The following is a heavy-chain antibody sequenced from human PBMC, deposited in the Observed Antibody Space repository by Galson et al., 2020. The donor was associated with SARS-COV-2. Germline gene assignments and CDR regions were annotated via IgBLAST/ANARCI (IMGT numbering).Heavy chain of an antibody. CDR2: INPSGGST. Sequence: ALVKVSCKASGYTFTSYYMHWVRQAPGQGLEWMGIINPSGGSTSYAQKFQGRVTMTRDTSTSTVYMELSSLRSEDTAVYYCARDLPRSSGWGVNYYYGMDVWGQGTTVTVSS. V-gene: IGHV1-46*01. J-gene: IGHJ6*02. D-gene: IGHD6-19*01. CDR1: GYTFTSYY. CDR3: ARDLPRSSGWGVNYYYGMDV.